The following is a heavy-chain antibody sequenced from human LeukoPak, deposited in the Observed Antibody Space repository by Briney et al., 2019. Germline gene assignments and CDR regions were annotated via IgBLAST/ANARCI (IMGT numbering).Heavy chain of an antibody. CDR1: GGSISSYY. J-gene: IGHJ2*01. Sequence: SETLSLTCTVSGGSISSYYWSWIRQPPGKGLEWIGYIYYSGSTNYNPSLKSRVTISVDTSKNQFSLKLSSVTAADTAVYYCARGSGGNSGPWTNTNWYFDLWGRGTLVTVSS. D-gene: IGHD4-23*01. V-gene: IGHV4-59*01. CDR2: IYYSGST. CDR3: ARGSGGNSGPWTNTNWYFDL.